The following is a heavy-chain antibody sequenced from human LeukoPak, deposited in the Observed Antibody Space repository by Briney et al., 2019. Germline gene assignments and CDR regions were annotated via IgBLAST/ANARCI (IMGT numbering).Heavy chain of an antibody. J-gene: IGHJ4*02. Sequence: GGSLRLSCAASGFTFSTYSMNWVRQAPGKGLEWVSSISSNSRHIYYADSMRGRFTISRDNAKNSLYLQMNSLKPEDTAVYYCANSYGNYWGQGTLVTVSS. CDR3: ANSYGNY. CDR1: GFTFSTYS. V-gene: IGHV3-21*06. D-gene: IGHD5-18*01. CDR2: ISSNSRHI.